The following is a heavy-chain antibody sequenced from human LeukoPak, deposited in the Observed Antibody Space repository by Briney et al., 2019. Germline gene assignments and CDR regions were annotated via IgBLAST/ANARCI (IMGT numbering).Heavy chain of an antibody. V-gene: IGHV3-74*01. CDR3: ARDQELWAFDI. J-gene: IGHJ3*02. CDR1: GFTFRTYW. D-gene: IGHD6-13*01. CDR2: INPDGSST. Sequence: GGSLRLSCVASGFTFRTYWMYWVRQAPGKGLVWLSRINPDGSSTTYADSVKGRFTISRDNAKSSLYMQMNSLRAEDTAVYYCARDQELWAFDIWGQGTMVTVSS.